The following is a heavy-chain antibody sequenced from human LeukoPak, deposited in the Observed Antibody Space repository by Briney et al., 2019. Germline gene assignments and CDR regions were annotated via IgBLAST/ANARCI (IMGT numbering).Heavy chain of an antibody. CDR1: TYSISSGYY. V-gene: IGHV4-38-2*01. D-gene: IGHD1-26*01. J-gene: IGHJ6*03. CDR3: ARRSPYYYMDV. Sequence: PSDTLSLTCAVSTYSISSGYYWGWVRQPPGKGLEWIGSIFHSGSTNYNPSLKSRVTISVDTSKNQFSLKLTSVTAADTAVYYFARRSPYYYMDVWGKGTTVTVSS. CDR2: IFHSGST.